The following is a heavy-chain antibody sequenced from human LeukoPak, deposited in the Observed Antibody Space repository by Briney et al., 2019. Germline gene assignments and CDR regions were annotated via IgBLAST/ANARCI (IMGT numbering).Heavy chain of an antibody. CDR2: ISYDGSNK. J-gene: IGHJ4*02. D-gene: IGHD6-13*01. CDR3: AKYLAAAAFDY. Sequence: SCKASGGTFSSYAMHWVRQAPGKGLEWVAVISYDGSNKYYADSVKGRFTISRDNSKNTLYLQMNSLRAEDTAVYYCAKYLAAAAFDYWGQGTLVTVSS. V-gene: IGHV3-30-3*02. CDR1: GGTFSSYA.